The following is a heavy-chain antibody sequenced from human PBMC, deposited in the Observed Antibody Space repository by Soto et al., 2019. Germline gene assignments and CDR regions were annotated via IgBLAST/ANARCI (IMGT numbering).Heavy chain of an antibody. D-gene: IGHD4-17*01. Sequence: QVQLVQSGAEVKKPGASVKVSCKASGYTFSSYDINWVRQATGQGLEWMGWMIPNSGKIGYAQKFQGRLTMTRNTSISTAYMELSSLRSEDTAVYYCTRDYGDYSGDYWGQGTLVTVSS. J-gene: IGHJ4*02. CDR3: TRDYGDYSGDY. CDR2: MIPNSGKI. CDR1: GYTFSSYD. V-gene: IGHV1-8*01.